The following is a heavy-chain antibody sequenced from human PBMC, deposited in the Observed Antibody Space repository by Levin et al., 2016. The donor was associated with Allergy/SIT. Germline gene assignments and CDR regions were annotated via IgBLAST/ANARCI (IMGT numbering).Heavy chain of an antibody. D-gene: IGHD5-24*01. CDR2: IDPSDSYT. CDR1: GYSFTSYW. V-gene: IGHV5-10-1*01. Sequence: KVSCKGSGYSFTSYWISWVRQMPGKGLEWMGRIDPSDSYTNYSPSFQGHVTISADKSISTAYLQWSSLKASDTAMYYCARNKLEMATIPKEGYYYYYMDVWGKGTTVTVSS. J-gene: IGHJ6*03. CDR3: ARNKLEMATIPKEGYYYYYMDV.